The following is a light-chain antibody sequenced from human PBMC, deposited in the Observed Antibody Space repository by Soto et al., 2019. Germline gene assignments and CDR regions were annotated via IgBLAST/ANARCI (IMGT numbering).Light chain of an antibody. Sequence: QSVLSQPPSASGTPGQSVTISCSGSTSNIGSSSVYWYQQLPGTAPKVFIYENNRRPSGVPDRFYGSKSGTSASLAISGLRSEDEADYYCATWDDSLSGPVFGGGTKLTVL. CDR3: ATWDDSLSGPV. J-gene: IGLJ2*01. CDR2: ENN. CDR1: TSNIGSSS. V-gene: IGLV1-47*01.